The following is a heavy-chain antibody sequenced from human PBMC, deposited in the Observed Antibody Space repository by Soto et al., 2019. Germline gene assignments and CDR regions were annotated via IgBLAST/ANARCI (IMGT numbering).Heavy chain of an antibody. J-gene: IGHJ5*02. CDR2: IYWDDDK. V-gene: IGHV2-5*02. D-gene: IGHD6-13*01. CDR1: GFSLTTSGVG. CDR3: AHRLRYSGNWDVGWFDP. Sequence: QITLKESGPTLVKPTQTLTLTCTFSGFSLTTSGVGVGWIRQPPGKALECLALIYWDDDKRYNPSLKSRLTITKDTSNNQVVLTMTNRDPVDTGTYYCAHRLRYSGNWDVGWFDPWGQGTLFTVSS.